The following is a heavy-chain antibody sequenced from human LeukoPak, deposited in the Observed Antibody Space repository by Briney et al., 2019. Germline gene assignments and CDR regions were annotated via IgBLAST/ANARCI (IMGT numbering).Heavy chain of an antibody. Sequence: SETLSLTCTVSGGPLRNYYWSWIRQSPEKGLEWIAYLFYTVNTKYNPSLESRATISVDMSKNQIFLNLTSVTAADTALYYCAREDAFDIWGPGTMVTVSA. CDR1: GGPLRNYY. CDR3: AREDAFDI. CDR2: LFYTVNT. J-gene: IGHJ3*02. V-gene: IGHV4-59*01.